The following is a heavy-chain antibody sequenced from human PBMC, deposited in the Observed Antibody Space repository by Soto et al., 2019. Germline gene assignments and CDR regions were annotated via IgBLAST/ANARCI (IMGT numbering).Heavy chain of an antibody. CDR3: ARMDYDILTYYFDY. V-gene: IGHV4-59*08. D-gene: IGHD3-9*01. CDR2: IYYSGST. Sequence: SETLSLTCTVSGGSISRYYWSWIRQPPGKGLEWIGYIYYSGSTNYNPSLKSRVTISVDTSKNQFSLKLSSVTAADTAVYYCARMDYDILTYYFDYWGQGTLVTVSS. CDR1: GGSISRYY. J-gene: IGHJ4*02.